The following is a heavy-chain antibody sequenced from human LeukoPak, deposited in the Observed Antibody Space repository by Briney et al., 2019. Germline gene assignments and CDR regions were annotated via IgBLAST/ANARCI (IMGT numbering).Heavy chain of an antibody. CDR1: GFTFSSYS. CDR2: ISSSSSYI. D-gene: IGHD5-24*01. J-gene: IGHJ4*02. CDR3: ARDYKYAFDN. V-gene: IGHV3-21*01. Sequence: GGSLRLSCAASGFTFSSYSMNWVRQAPGKGLEWVSSISSSSSYIYYVDSVKGRFTISGDKAKNSLYLQMNSLRVEDTAVYYCARDYKYAFDNWGQGTLVTVSS.